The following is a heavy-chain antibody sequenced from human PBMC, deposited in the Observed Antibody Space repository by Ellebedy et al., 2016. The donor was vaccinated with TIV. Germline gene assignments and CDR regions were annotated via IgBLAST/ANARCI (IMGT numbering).Heavy chain of an antibody. CDR3: ARRSSGYCVGVKCTTYFDY. D-gene: IGHD2-2*03. CDR1: GFSFSWHW. J-gene: IGHJ4*02. V-gene: IGHV3-74*01. CDR2: INNDGTAT. Sequence: GESLKISXAASGFSFSWHWMHWVRQGPGKGLVWVSRINNDGTATTYADSVKGRFTISRDNTKNTLYLQMNSLRAEDTGVYYCARRSSGYCVGVKCTTYFDYWGQGTLVTVSS.